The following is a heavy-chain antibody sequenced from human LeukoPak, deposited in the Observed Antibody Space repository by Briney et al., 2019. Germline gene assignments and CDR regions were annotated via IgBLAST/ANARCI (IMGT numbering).Heavy chain of an antibody. CDR1: GGTFDNYA. CDR3: ARDPTYYYDSRGYSPTDSDAFDI. CDR2: IIPMFGAA. J-gene: IGHJ3*02. D-gene: IGHD3-22*01. Sequence: SVKVSCKASGGTFDNYAIRWVRQAPGQGLEWMGGIIPMFGAANYAQKFQGRVTITADKFTSTAYMQLSSLRSEDTAMYYCARDPTYYYDSRGYSPTDSDAFDIWGQGTMVTVSS. V-gene: IGHV1-69*06.